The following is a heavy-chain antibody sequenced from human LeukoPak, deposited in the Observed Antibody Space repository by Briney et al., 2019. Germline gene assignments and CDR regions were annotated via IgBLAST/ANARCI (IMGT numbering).Heavy chain of an antibody. D-gene: IGHD3-22*01. CDR1: GFSFNNYW. CDR2: IKQDGSDK. J-gene: IGHJ3*02. V-gene: IGHV3-7*03. Sequence: PGGSLRLSCAASGFSFNNYWMSWVRQAPGKGLEWVANIKQDGSDKYYVDSVKGRFTISRDNAKNSLYLQMNSLRAEDTAVYYCARDSNPGDSSGYYDAFDIWGQGTMVTVSS. CDR3: ARDSNPGDSSGYYDAFDI.